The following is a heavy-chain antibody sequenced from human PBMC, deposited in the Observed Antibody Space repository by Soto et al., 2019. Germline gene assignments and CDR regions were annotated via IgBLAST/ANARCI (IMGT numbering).Heavy chain of an antibody. Sequence: ASVKVSCKASGYTFTGYYIHWVRQAPGQGLEWMGWINPNTGDTNYAQKFQGWVTMTRDTSINTAYMELSSLRSEDTAVYYCATETNAGDLVFDYWGQGTLVTVSS. D-gene: IGHD7-27*01. V-gene: IGHV1-2*04. CDR2: INPNTGDT. CDR1: GYTFTGYY. J-gene: IGHJ4*02. CDR3: ATETNAGDLVFDY.